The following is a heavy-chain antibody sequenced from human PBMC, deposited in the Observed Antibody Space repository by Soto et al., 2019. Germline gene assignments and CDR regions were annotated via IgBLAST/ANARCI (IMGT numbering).Heavy chain of an antibody. J-gene: IGHJ6*03. CDR2: ISAYNGNT. CDR3: ARVGYCSSTSCYGEDYYYYMDV. V-gene: IGHV1-18*01. D-gene: IGHD2-2*01. CDR1: GYTFTSYG. Sequence: ASVKVSCKASGYTFTSYGISWVRQAPGQGLEWMGWISAYNGNTNYAQKLQGRVTMTTDTSTSTAYMELRSLRSDDTAVYYCARVGYCSSTSCYGEDYYYYMDVWGKGTMVTVSS.